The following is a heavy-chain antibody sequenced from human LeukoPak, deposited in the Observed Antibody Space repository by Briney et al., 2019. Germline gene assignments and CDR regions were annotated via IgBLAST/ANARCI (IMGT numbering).Heavy chain of an antibody. CDR3: AREGRAARPTD. V-gene: IGHV4-31*03. CDR2: IYYSGST. CDR1: GGSISSGGYY. J-gene: IGHJ4*02. Sequence: PSETLSLTCTVSGGSISSGGYYWSWIRQHPGKGLEWIGYIYYSGSTYYNPSLKSRVTISVDTSKNQLSLKLSSVTAADTAVYYCAREGRAARPTDWGQGTLVTVSS. D-gene: IGHD6-6*01.